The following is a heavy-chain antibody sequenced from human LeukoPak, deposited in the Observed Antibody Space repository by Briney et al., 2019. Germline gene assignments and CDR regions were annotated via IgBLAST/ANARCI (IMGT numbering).Heavy chain of an antibody. V-gene: IGHV4-34*01. CDR1: GGSFSGYY. D-gene: IGHD6-19*01. J-gene: IGHJ4*02. CDR3: ARGYSSGWYVKNFDY. CDR2: INHSGST. Sequence: TSETLSLTCAVYGGSFSGYYWSWIRQPPGKGLEWIGEINHSGSTNLNPSLKRRGTISVDGSKDKFSLKLSTVTAADTAVYYCARGYSSGWYVKNFDYWGQGTLVTVSS.